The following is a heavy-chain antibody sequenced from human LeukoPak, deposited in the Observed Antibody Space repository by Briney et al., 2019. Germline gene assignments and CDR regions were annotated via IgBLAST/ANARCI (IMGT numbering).Heavy chain of an antibody. D-gene: IGHD6-6*01. J-gene: IGHJ5*02. CDR1: GYTFTSYG. CDR3: ARALAALDP. Sequence: ASVKVSCKASGYTFTSYGISWVRQAPGQGLERMGRINPNSGGTNYAQKFRGRVTMTRDTSISTAYMELSRLRSDDTAVYYCARALAALDPWGQGTLVTVSS. CDR2: INPNSGGT. V-gene: IGHV1-2*06.